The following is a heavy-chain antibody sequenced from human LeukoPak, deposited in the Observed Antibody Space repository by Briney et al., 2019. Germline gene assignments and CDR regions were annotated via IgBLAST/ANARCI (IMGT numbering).Heavy chain of an antibody. CDR1: GFTFSSYS. J-gene: IGHJ3*02. D-gene: IGHD6-19*01. CDR3: ARDQVAGTGDAFDI. Sequence: GGSLRLSCAASGFTFSSYSMNWVRQAPGKGLEWVSSISSSSSYIYYADSVKGRFTISRDNAKNSLYLQMNSLRAEDTAVYYCARDQVAGTGDAFDIWGQGTMVTVSS. V-gene: IGHV3-21*01. CDR2: ISSSSSYI.